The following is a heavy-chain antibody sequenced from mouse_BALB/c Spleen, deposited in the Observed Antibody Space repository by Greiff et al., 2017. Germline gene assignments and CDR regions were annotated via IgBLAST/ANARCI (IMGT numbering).Heavy chain of an antibody. CDR2: ISSGSSTI. J-gene: IGHJ4*01. Sequence: EVHLVESGGGLVQPGGSRKLSCAASGFTFSSFGMHWVRQAPEKGLEWVAYISSGSSTIYYADTVKGRFTISRDNPKNTLFLQMTSLRSEDTAMYYCARHGNRAMDYWGQGTSVTVSS. D-gene: IGHD2-1*01. CDR1: GFTFSSFG. CDR3: ARHGNRAMDY. V-gene: IGHV5-17*02.